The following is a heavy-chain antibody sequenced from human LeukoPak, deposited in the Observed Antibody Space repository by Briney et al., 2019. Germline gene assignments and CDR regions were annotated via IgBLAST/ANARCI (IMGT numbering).Heavy chain of an antibody. CDR3: ARPPDCGGDCYSAFWYFDL. V-gene: IGHV4-4*02. D-gene: IGHD2-21*01. CDR2: IYHSGST. Sequence: SGTLSLTCAVSGGSISSSNWWSWVRQPPGKGLEWIGEIYHSGSTNYNPSLKSRVTISVDTSKNQFSLKLSSVTAADTAVYYCARPPDCGGDCYSAFWYFDLWGRGTLVTVSS. CDR1: GGSISSSNW. J-gene: IGHJ2*01.